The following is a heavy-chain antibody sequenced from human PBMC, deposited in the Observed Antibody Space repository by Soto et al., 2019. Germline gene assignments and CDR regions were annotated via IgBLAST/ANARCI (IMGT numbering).Heavy chain of an antibody. CDR3: ARGDREDIAVVIGVRPGEYGVDV. D-gene: IGHD2-15*01. J-gene: IGHJ6*02. CDR1: GFTFRNYA. V-gene: IGHV3-30-3*01. CDR2: ISYDGGNK. Sequence: QVQLVESGGGVVQPGRSLRLSCAASGFTFRNYAMHWVRQAPGKGLECVAVISYDGGNKFYRDYVKGRFTISRANSKNTLYLQINSLRYEDTAVYYCARGDREDIAVVIGVRPGEYGVDVWGQGTTVTFSS.